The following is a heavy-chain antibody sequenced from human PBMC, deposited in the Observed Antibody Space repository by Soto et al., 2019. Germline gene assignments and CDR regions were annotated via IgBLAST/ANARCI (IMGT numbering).Heavy chain of an antibody. J-gene: IGHJ6*02. Sequence: PGGSLRFSWAVAGFMFSSFAMPWVRQAPGKGLERVSTTRSNGEHTYYADSVKCRLTVSRDTSKNTLFLEMSSLRAEDSATFYFEKYPKPVSVSAARVYGMVVGCQGTSDTVSS. V-gene: IGHV3-23*01. D-gene: IGHD2-2*01. CDR2: TRSNGEHT. CDR3: EKYPKPVSVSAARVYGMVV. CDR1: GFMFSSFA.